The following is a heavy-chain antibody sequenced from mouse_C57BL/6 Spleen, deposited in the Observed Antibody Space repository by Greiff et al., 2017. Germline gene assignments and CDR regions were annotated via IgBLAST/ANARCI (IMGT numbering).Heavy chain of an antibody. CDR2: IDPSDSYT. CDR3: ARRAYGREVAWFAY. D-gene: IGHD1-1*01. V-gene: IGHV1-50*01. J-gene: IGHJ3*01. CDR1: GYTFTSYW. Sequence: QVQLQQPGAELVKPGASVKLSCKASGYTFTSYWMQWVKQRPGQGLEWIGEIDPSDSYTNYNQKFKGKATLTVDTSSSTAYMQLSSLTSEDSAVYYCARRAYGREVAWFAYWGQGTLVTVSA.